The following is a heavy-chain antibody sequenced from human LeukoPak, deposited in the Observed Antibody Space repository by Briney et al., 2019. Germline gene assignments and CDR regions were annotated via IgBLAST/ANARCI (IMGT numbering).Heavy chain of an antibody. V-gene: IGHV1-18*01. D-gene: IGHD3-10*01. CDR2: ISAYNGNT. J-gene: IGHJ4*02. Sequence: ATVKVSCKASGYTFTSYGISWVRQAPGQGLEWMGWISAYNGNTNYAQKPQGRVTMTTDTSTSTAYMELRSLRSDDTAVYYCAASGRGMAFFDYWGQGTLVTVSS. CDR3: AASGRGMAFFDY. CDR1: GYTFTSYG.